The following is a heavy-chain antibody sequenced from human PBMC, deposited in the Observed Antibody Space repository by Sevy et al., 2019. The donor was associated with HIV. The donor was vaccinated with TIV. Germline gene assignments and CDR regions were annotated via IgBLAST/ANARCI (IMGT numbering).Heavy chain of an antibody. CDR3: AKAGVRGLVNPYYFDY. V-gene: IGHV3-23*01. J-gene: IGHJ4*02. D-gene: IGHD3-9*01. Sequence: GGSLRLSCAASGFTFSSYAMSWVRQAPGKGLEWVSAISGSGGSTYYADSVKGRFTISRDNSKNTLYLQMNSLRAEDTAVYYCAKAGVRGLVNPYYFDYWGQGTLVTVSS. CDR2: ISGSGGST. CDR1: GFTFSSYA.